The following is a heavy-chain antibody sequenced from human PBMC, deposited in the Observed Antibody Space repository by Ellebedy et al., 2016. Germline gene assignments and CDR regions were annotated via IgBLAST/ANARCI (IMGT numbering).Heavy chain of an antibody. CDR2: INPNSGGT. CDR1: GYTFTGFY. V-gene: IGHV1-2*02. CDR3: ARGYCSSTSCLERFDY. D-gene: IGHD2-2*01. Sequence: ASVKVSXXASGYTFTGFYMHWVRQAPGQGLEWMGWINPNSGGTNYAQKFQGRVTMTRDTSISTAYMELSRLRSDDTAVYYCARGYCSSTSCLERFDYWGQGTLVTVSS. J-gene: IGHJ4*02.